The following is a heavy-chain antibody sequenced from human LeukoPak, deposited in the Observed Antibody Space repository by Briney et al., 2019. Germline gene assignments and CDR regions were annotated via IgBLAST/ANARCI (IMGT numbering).Heavy chain of an antibody. J-gene: IGHJ4*02. Sequence: PSETLSLTCAVYGGSFSGYYWSWIRQPPGKGLEWIGEINHSGSTNYNPSLKSRVTISVDTSKNQFSLKLSSVTAADTAVYYCARGRKDYVWGSYRYSVGLDYWGQGTLVTVSS. CDR3: ARGRKDYVWGSYRYSVGLDY. D-gene: IGHD3-16*02. CDR2: INHSGST. V-gene: IGHV4-34*01. CDR1: GGSFSGYY.